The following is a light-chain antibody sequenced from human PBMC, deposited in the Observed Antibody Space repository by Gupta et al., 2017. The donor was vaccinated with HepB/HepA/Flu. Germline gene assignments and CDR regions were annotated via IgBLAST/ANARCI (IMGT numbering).Light chain of an antibody. CDR3: SSYVSGSKYV. J-gene: IGLJ1*01. CDR2: DVS. Sequence: QSPPTQPASVSGSSGQSITISCTGTSSDIGGYNYVSWYQQYPGKAPKYMIYDVSHRPSGVSERFSGSKSGNTASLTISGLQAEDEADYYCSSYVSGSKYVFGTGTKVTVL. CDR1: SSDIGGYNY. V-gene: IGLV2-14*03.